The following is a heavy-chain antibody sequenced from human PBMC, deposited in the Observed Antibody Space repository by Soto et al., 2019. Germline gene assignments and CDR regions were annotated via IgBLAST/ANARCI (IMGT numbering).Heavy chain of an antibody. V-gene: IGHV4-34*01. CDR1: GGSFSGYY. Sequence: PSETLSLTCAVFGGSFSGYYWSWIRQPPGKGLEWIGEINHSGSTNYNPSLKSRVTISVDTSKNQFSLKLSSVTAADTAVFYCARGRDAELELGNWFDPWGQGTLVTVSS. D-gene: IGHD1-7*01. CDR2: INHSGST. CDR3: ARGRDAELELGNWFDP. J-gene: IGHJ5*02.